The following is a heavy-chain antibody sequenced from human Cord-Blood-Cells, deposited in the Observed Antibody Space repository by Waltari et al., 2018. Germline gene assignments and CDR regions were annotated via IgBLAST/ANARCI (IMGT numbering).Heavy chain of an antibody. D-gene: IGHD1-7*01. J-gene: IGHJ4*02. CDR3: ARAGRTNRWDPYYFDY. V-gene: IGHV4-31*03. Sequence: VQLQESGPGLVKPSQTLSLTCTVSGGSISSGGYYWSWIRQHPGKGLEWIGYIYYSGSTYYNPSPKSRVTISVDTSKNQFSLKLSSVTAADTAVYYCARAGRTNRWDPYYFDYWGQGTLVTVSS. CDR1: GGSISSGGYY. CDR2: IYYSGST.